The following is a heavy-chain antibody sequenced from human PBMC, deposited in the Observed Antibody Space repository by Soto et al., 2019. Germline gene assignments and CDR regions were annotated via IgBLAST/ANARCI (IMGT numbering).Heavy chain of an antibody. CDR2: IRVYLGTT. V-gene: IGHV1-18*01. Sequence: QVHLVQSGPEVKKPGASMKVSCAASGYAFSNYGISWVRQAPGQGLEWMGWIRVYLGTTRCAQKFQARVTMTTDPATNTAYMELRSLTSDDTALYFCARDSPSSGLLGTHYWGQGTRGTVSS. CDR1: GYAFSNYG. D-gene: IGHD6-19*01. CDR3: ARDSPSSGLLGTHY. J-gene: IGHJ4*02.